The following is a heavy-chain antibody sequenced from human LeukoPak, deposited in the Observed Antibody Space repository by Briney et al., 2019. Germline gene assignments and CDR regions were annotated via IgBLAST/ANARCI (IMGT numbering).Heavy chain of an antibody. J-gene: IGHJ4*02. CDR1: GGSISSYY. V-gene: IGHV4-59*01. CDR3: ARGSRDFDY. Sequence: SETLSLTCTVSGGSISSYYWSWIRQPPGKGLEWIGYIYYSGSTNYNPSLKSRVTISVDTSKNQFSLKLSSVTAADTAVYYCARGSRDFDYWGQGTLVTVSS. CDR2: IYYSGST.